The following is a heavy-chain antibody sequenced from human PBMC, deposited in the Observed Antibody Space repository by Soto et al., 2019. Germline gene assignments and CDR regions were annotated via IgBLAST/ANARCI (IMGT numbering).Heavy chain of an antibody. D-gene: IGHD3-3*01. Sequence: QVQLQESGPGLVKPSETLSLTCTVSGDSISRYYWSWIRQPPGKGLEWVGYIFYNGNTKYNPSLKGRVTISVDTSKNQFPLKLNSVTAADPAVYYCARGLRFYYYFELWGRGTLVTVSS. CDR3: ARGLRFYYYFEL. CDR2: IFYNGNT. J-gene: IGHJ2*01. V-gene: IGHV4-59*12. CDR1: GDSISRYY.